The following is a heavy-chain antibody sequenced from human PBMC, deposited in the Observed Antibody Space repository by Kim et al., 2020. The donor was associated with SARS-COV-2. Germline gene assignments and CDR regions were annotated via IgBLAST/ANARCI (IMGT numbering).Heavy chain of an antibody. D-gene: IGHD6-13*01. CDR3: ARDRSGIAAAGTNDYYFDY. CDR1: GGSISSGGYY. J-gene: IGHJ4*02. Sequence: SETLSLTCTVSGGSISSGGYYWSWIRQHPGKGLEWIGYIYYSGSTYYNPSLKSRVTISVDTSKNQFSLKLSSVTAADTAVYYCARDRSGIAAAGTNDYYFDYWGQGTLVTVSS. CDR2: IYYSGST. V-gene: IGHV4-31*03.